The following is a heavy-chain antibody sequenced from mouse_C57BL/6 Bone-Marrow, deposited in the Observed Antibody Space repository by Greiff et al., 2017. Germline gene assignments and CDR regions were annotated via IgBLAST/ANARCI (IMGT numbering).Heavy chain of an antibody. CDR1: GYTFTSYW. Sequence: QVQLQQPGTELVKPGASVKLSCKASGYTFTSYWMHWVKQRPGQGLEWIGNINPSNGGTNYNEKFKSKATLTVDKSSSTAYMQLSSLTSEDSAVYYCAREPAFTTVVAPYFDYWGQGTTLTVSS. CDR3: AREPAFTTVVAPYFDY. CDR2: INPSNGGT. V-gene: IGHV1-53*01. D-gene: IGHD1-1*01. J-gene: IGHJ2*01.